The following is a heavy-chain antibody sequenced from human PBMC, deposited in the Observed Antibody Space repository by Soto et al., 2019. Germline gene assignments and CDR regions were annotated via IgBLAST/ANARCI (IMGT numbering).Heavy chain of an antibody. CDR1: GFTFTSSA. Sequence: GASVKVSCKASGFTFTSSAVQWVRQARGQRLEWIGWIVVGSGNTNYAQKFQERVTITRDMSTSTAYMELSSLRSEDTAVYYYAAPGGITGTTDRSYYYYGMDVWGQGTTVTVSS. J-gene: IGHJ6*02. D-gene: IGHD1-20*01. CDR2: IVVGSGNT. CDR3: AAPGGITGTTDRSYYYYGMDV. V-gene: IGHV1-58*01.